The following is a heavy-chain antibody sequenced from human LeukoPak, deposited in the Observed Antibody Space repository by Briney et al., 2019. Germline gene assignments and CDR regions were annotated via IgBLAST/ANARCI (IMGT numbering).Heavy chain of an antibody. J-gene: IGHJ4*02. D-gene: IGHD1-26*01. CDR3: AKEISSVAASPDY. CDR2: VSGSGGNT. Sequence: PGGSLRLSCAASGFTFSSYAMSWVRQAPGKGLEWVSTVSGSGGNTYYADSVKGRFTISRDNSKNTLYLKMNSLRAEDTAVYYCAKEISSVAASPDYWGQGTLVTVSS. V-gene: IGHV3-23*01. CDR1: GFTFSSYA.